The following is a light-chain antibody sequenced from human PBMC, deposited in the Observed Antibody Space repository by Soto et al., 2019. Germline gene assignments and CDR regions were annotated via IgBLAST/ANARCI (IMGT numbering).Light chain of an antibody. Sequence: DLQMTQSPSSLSASVGDRLTISCRASQGIGNDVAWYQQKAGKAPERLIHAASTLQGGVPSRFSGSGSGTEFTLTISSLQPEDFATYYCLQHNTYPLTFGGGTKVEI. CDR3: LQHNTYPLT. CDR1: QGIGND. CDR2: AAS. V-gene: IGKV1-17*01. J-gene: IGKJ4*01.